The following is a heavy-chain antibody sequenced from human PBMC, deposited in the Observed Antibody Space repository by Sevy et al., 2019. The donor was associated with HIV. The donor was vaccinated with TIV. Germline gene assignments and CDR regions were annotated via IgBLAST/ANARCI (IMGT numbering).Heavy chain of an antibody. CDR1: GFTFSSYA. J-gene: IGHJ4*02. CDR2: ISGSGGST. CDR3: AKESIITMVRGVIMYFDY. D-gene: IGHD3-10*01. Sequence: GESLKISCAASGFTFSSYAMSWVRQAPGKGLEWVSAISGSGGSTYYADSVKGRFTISRDNSKNTLYLQMNSLRAEDTAVYYCAKESIITMVRGVIMYFDYWGQGTLVTVSS. V-gene: IGHV3-23*01.